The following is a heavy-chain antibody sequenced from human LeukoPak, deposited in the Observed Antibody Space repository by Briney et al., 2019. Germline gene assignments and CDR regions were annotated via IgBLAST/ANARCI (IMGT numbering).Heavy chain of an antibody. J-gene: IGHJ4*02. CDR1: GFTFSSYW. V-gene: IGHV3-7*03. Sequence: GGSLRLSCAASGFTFSSYWMSWVRQAPGKGLEWVANIKQDGSEKYYVDSVKGRFTVSRDNAKNSLYLQMNSLRVEDTAIYYCARPGLYCSGGSCYPFENWGQGNLVTVSS. CDR3: ARPGLYCSGGSCYPFEN. D-gene: IGHD2-15*01. CDR2: IKQDGSEK.